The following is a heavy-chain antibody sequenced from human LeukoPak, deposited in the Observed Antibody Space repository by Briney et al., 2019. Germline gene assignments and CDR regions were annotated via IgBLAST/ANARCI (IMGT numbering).Heavy chain of an antibody. CDR3: ARGIEGSGYQLRRYYYYYMDV. J-gene: IGHJ6*03. D-gene: IGHD3-3*01. CDR2: INHSGST. Sequence: KTSETLSLTCTVSGGSVSSGSYYWSWIRQPPGKGLEWIGEINHSGSTNYNPSLKSRVTISVDTSKNQFSLKLSSVTAADTAVYYCARGIEGSGYQLRRYYYYYMDVWGKGTTVTVSS. CDR1: GGSVSSGSYY. V-gene: IGHV4-39*07.